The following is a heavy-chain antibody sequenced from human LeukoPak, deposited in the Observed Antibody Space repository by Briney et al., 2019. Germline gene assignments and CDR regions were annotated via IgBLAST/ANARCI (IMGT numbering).Heavy chain of an antibody. J-gene: IGHJ3*02. CDR2: INAGNGNT. D-gene: IGHD3-10*01. V-gene: IGHV1-3*01. CDR1: GYTFTSYA. CDR3: ARGLVVLWFGELLIGPGAFDI. Sequence: ASVKVSCKASGYTFTSYAMHWVRQAPGQRLEWMGWINAGNGNTKYSQKFQGRVTITRDTSASTAYMELSSLRSEDTAVYYCARGLVVLWFGELLIGPGAFDIWGQGTMVTVSS.